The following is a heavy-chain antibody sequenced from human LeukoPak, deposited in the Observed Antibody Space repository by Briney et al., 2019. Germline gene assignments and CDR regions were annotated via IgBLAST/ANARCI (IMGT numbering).Heavy chain of an antibody. D-gene: IGHD6-19*01. CDR1: GFTFSSYG. CDR2: IWYDGSNK. J-gene: IGHJ6*02. CDR3: ARSQLIAVAGILVGGMDV. V-gene: IGHV3-33*01. Sequence: GGSLRLSCAASGFTFSSYGMHWVRQAPGKGLEWVAAIWYDGSNKYYADSVKGRFTISRDNSKNTLYLQMNSLRAEDTAVYYCARSQLIAVAGILVGGMDVWGQGTTVTVSS.